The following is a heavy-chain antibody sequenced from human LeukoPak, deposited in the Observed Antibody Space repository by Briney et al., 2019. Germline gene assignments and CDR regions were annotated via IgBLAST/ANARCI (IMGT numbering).Heavy chain of an antibody. Sequence: GESLKISCPASGYSFSKYWIGWVRQTPGKGLKWIGFIYSDESLTRYSPSFEGQVTISADNSINTAYLQWNSLKASDTAMYYCGRYGLSGNGYTSYFYYGMDFWGQGTAVTVSS. CDR1: GYSFSKYW. CDR2: IYSDESLT. J-gene: IGHJ6*02. V-gene: IGHV5-51*01. CDR3: GRYGLSGNGYTSYFYYGMDF. D-gene: IGHD5-24*01.